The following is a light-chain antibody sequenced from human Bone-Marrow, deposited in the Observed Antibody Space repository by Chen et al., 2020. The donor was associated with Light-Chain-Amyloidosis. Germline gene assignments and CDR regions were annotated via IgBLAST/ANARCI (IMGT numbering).Light chain of an antibody. V-gene: IGKV1-33*01. CDR2: DAS. J-gene: IGKJ4*01. Sequence: DIQMTQSPSSLSASVGDRVTITCQANQDIDNYLNCYQQKPGKAPNLLIYDASNLETGVPSRFSGRGSGTRFTLTISSLQPEDFATYFCQQYDSLPLTFGGGTKIETK. CDR3: QQYDSLPLT. CDR1: QDIDNY.